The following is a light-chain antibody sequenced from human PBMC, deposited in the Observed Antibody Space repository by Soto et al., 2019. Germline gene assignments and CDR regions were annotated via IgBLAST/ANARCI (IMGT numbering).Light chain of an antibody. CDR3: QQRSSWPWT. J-gene: IGKJ1*01. CDR2: DAS. Sequence: EIVLTQSPATLSLSPGERATLSCRASQSISSYLAWYQQKPGQAPRLLIYDASNRATGIPARFSASGSGTDFTLTISSLEPEDFAVYYCQQRSSWPWTFGQGTKVEIK. V-gene: IGKV3-11*01. CDR1: QSISSY.